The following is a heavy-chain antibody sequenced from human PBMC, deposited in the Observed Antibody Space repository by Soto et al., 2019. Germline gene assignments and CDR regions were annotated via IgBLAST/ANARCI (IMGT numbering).Heavy chain of an antibody. D-gene: IGHD5-12*01. V-gene: IGHV3-21*01. J-gene: IGHJ4*02. CDR1: GFTFSRYS. CDR2: TSSSSSYI. CDR3: ARDAPSDIVATIEYFDY. Sequence: GSLRLSCAASGFTFSRYSMNWVRESPGKGLEWVSSTSSSSSYIYYADSVKGRFTISRDNAKNSLYLQMNSLRAEDTAVYYCARDAPSDIVATIEYFDYWGQGTLVTVSS.